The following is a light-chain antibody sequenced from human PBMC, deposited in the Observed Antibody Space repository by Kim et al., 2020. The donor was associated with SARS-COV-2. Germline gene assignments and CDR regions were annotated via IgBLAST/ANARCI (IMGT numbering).Light chain of an antibody. Sequence: SPGNTATPSGRTSTTVTNNYVVGYHKKPGQAPRLLIDDASRRATGIPDRFSGSGSGTDFTLTISRLEPEDFAVYYCHQCIRSPLTFGGGTRVDIK. CDR3: HQCIRSPLT. J-gene: IGKJ4*01. CDR1: TTVTNNY. V-gene: IGKV3D-20*02. CDR2: DAS.